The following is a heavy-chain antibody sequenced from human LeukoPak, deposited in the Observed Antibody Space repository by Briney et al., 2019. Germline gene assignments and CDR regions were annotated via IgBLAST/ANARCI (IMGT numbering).Heavy chain of an antibody. CDR2: IIPILGIA. V-gene: IGHV1-69*04. CDR1: GGTFSSYA. Sequence: GSSVKVSCKASGGTFSSYAISWVRQAPGQGLEWMGRIIPILGIANYAQKFQGRVTITADKSTSTAYMELSSLRPEDTAVYYCATLEMATITSYFDYWGQGTLVTVSS. D-gene: IGHD5-24*01. J-gene: IGHJ4*02. CDR3: ATLEMATITSYFDY.